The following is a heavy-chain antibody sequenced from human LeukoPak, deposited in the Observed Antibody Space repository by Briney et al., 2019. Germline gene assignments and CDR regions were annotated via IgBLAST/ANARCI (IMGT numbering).Heavy chain of an antibody. J-gene: IGHJ6*02. Sequence: SETLSLTCTVSGGSISSSSYYWGWIRQPPGKGLEWIGSIYYSGSTYYNPSLKSRVTISVDTSKNQFSLKLSSVTAADTAVYYCARDKSNYGEPAYYYYGMDVWGQGTTVTVSS. CDR1: GGSISSSSYY. D-gene: IGHD4-17*01. CDR2: IYYSGST. V-gene: IGHV4-39*07. CDR3: ARDKSNYGEPAYYYYGMDV.